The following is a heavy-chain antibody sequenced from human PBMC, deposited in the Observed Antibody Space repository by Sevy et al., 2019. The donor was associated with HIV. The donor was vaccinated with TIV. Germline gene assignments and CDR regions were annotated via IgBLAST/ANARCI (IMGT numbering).Heavy chain of an antibody. Sequence: SETLSLTCAVSGGPISSGGYSWSWIRQPPGKGLEWIGYIYHSGSTYYNPSLKSRVTISVDRSKNQFSLKLSSVTAADTAVYYCARADILTGYYGFDYWGQGTLVTVSS. J-gene: IGHJ4*02. V-gene: IGHV4-30-2*01. CDR1: GGPISSGGYS. D-gene: IGHD3-9*01. CDR2: IYHSGST. CDR3: ARADILTGYYGFDY.